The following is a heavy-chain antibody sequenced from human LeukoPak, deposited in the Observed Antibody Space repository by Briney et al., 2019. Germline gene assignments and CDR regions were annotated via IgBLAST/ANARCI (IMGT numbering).Heavy chain of an antibody. J-gene: IGHJ6*02. CDR2: IFSNDEK. CDR1: GFSLSNARMG. V-gene: IGHV2-26*01. CDR3: ARSSRIAAAGARRYYYGMDV. Sequence: SGPTLVKPKETLTLTCTVSGFSLSNARMGVSWVRQPPGKALEWLAHIFSNDEKSYSTSLKSRLTISKDTSKSQVVLTMTNMDPVDTATYYCARSSRIAAAGARRYYYGMDVWGQGTTVTVSS. D-gene: IGHD6-13*01.